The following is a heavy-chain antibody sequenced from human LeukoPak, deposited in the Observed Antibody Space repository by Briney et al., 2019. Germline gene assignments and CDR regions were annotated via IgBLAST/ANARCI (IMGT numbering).Heavy chain of an antibody. CDR2: IIPILGIA. D-gene: IGHD3-10*01. V-gene: IGHV1-69*04. J-gene: IGHJ6*02. Sequence: ASVSVSCKASGGTFSSYAISWVRQAPGQGLEWMGRIIPILGIANYAQKFQGRVTITADKSTSTAYMELSSLRSEDTAVYYCARVGITMVRGVPHYYYYFGMDVWGQGTTVTVSS. CDR1: GGTFSSYA. CDR3: ARVGITMVRGVPHYYYYFGMDV.